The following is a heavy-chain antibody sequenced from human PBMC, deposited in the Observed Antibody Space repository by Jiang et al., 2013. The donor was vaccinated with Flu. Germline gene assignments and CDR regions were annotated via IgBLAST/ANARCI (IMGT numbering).Heavy chain of an antibody. CDR1: GGSIGSHY. D-gene: IGHD7-27*01. J-gene: IGHJ4*02. CDR3: ATVRAGEYWMGRSHFDF. CDR2: IYYGGNT. Sequence: GSGLVKPSETLFLTCTVSGGSIGSHYWSWIRQPPGKGLEWIGCIYYGGNTKYNPSLKSRVTMSVDTAKTQFSLKLNSVTAADTAVYYCATVRAGEYWMGRSHFDFVGPGSPGHRLL. V-gene: IGHV4-59*11.